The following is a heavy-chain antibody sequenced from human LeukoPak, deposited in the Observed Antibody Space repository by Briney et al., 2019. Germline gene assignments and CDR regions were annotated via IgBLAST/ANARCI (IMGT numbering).Heavy chain of an antibody. Sequence: ASVKVSCKASGYTFTSYDINWVRQATGQGLEWMGWMNPNSGNTGYAQKFQGRVTMTRNTSISTAYMELSSRRSEDTAVYYCARALPLRLGYYYYGMDVWGQGTTVTVSS. D-gene: IGHD3-16*01. V-gene: IGHV1-8*01. CDR1: GYTFTSYD. J-gene: IGHJ6*02. CDR2: MNPNSGNT. CDR3: ARALPLRLGYYYYGMDV.